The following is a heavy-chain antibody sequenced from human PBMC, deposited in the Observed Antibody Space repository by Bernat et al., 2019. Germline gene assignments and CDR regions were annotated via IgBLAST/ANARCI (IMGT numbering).Heavy chain of an antibody. J-gene: IGHJ2*01. V-gene: IGHV4-34*01. CDR3: ARVRWGIAAAGEKKTYWYFDL. D-gene: IGHD6-13*01. CDR2: INHSGST. Sequence: QVQLQQWGAGLLKPSETLSLTCAVYGGSFSGYYWSWIRQPPGKGLEWIGEINHSGSTNYNPSLKSRVTISVDPSKNQFSLKLGSVTAADTAVDYCARVRWGIAAAGEKKTYWYFDLWGRGTLVTVSS. CDR1: GGSFSGYY.